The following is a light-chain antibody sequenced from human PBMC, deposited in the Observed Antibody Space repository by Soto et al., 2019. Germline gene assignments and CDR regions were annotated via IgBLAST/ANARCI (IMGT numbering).Light chain of an antibody. CDR2: GAS. J-gene: IGKJ1*01. V-gene: IGKV3-15*01. CDR3: QQYNAWPRT. CDR1: QRVASN. Sequence: EIVMTQSPATLTVSPGERATLSCRASQRVASNLAWYQQKHGQAPRLLIYGASTRATGIPARFSGSGSGTEFTLAISSLQSEDFAVYYCQQYNAWPRTFGQGTKVDI.